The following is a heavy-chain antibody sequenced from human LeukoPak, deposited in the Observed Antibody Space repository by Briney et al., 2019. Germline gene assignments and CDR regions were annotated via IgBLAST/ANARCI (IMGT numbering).Heavy chain of an antibody. CDR1: AGSISSSSYS. CDR2: IYTSGST. Sequence: SETLSLTCTVSAGSISSSSYSWGWIRQPPGKGLEWIGRIYTSGSTNYNPSLKSRVTMSVDTSKNQFSLKLSSVTAADTAVYYCASSGYYYGWFDPWGQGTLVTVSS. D-gene: IGHD3-22*01. J-gene: IGHJ5*02. V-gene: IGHV4-39*07. CDR3: ASSGYYYGWFDP.